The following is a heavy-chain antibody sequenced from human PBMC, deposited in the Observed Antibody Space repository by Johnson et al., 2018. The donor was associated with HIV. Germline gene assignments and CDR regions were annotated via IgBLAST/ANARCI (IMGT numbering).Heavy chain of an antibody. J-gene: IGHJ3*02. CDR1: GFTFSDHY. V-gene: IGHV3-72*01. CDR2: TRNKANSYTT. D-gene: IGHD3-22*01. CDR3: SRCYYDSGGYADAFDI. Sequence: VQLVESGGGLVQPGGSLRLSCVASGFTFSDHYMDWVRQAPGKGLEWVGRTRNKANSYTTEYAASVKGRFTISRDDSKNSLYLQMNSLKTEDTAVYYCSRCYYDSGGYADAFDIWGQGTMVTVSS.